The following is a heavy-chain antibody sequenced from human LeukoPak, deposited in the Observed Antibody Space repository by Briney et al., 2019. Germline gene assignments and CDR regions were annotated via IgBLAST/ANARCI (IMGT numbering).Heavy chain of an antibody. V-gene: IGHV4-39*07. Sequence: SETLSLTCTVSGGSISSSRYYWGWIRQPPGKGLEWIGSIYYSGNTYYNPSLKSRVTISVDTSKNQFSLKLSSVTAADTAVYYCARDPEVETGTGPRFDYWGQGTLVTVSS. CDR3: ARDPEVETGTGPRFDY. J-gene: IGHJ4*02. CDR1: GGSISSSRYY. D-gene: IGHD1-14*01. CDR2: IYYSGNT.